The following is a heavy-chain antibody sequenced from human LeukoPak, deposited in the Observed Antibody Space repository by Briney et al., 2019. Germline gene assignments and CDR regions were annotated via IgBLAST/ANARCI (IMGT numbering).Heavy chain of an antibody. J-gene: IGHJ4*02. Sequence: SETLSLTCTVSGGSISSSSYYWGWIRQTPGKGLEWIGSIYYSGNTYYNPSLKSRVTISVDTSKNQFSLKLSSVTAADTAVYYCARGRYYDSSGYYPEDYFDYWGQGTLVTVSS. CDR1: GGSISSSSYY. D-gene: IGHD3-22*01. CDR3: ARGRYYDSSGYYPEDYFDY. V-gene: IGHV4-39*01. CDR2: IYYSGNT.